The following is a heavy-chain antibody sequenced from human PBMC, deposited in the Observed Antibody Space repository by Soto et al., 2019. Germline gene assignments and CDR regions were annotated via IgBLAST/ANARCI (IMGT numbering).Heavy chain of an antibody. Sequence: SETLSLTCAVYGGSFSGYYWSWIRQPPGKGLEWIGEINHSGSTNYNPSHKSRVTISVDTSKNQFSLKLSSVTAADTAVYYCARGRGIYRWGYYDSSGYYHPFDYWGQGTLVTVSS. V-gene: IGHV4-34*01. CDR1: GGSFSGYY. J-gene: IGHJ4*02. CDR2: INHSGST. D-gene: IGHD3-22*01. CDR3: ARGRGIYRWGYYDSSGYYHPFDY.